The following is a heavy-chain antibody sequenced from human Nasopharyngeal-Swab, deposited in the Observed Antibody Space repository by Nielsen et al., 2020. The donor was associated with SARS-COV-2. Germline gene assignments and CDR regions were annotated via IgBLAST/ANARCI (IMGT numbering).Heavy chain of an antibody. Sequence: GESLKISCAASGFTFSSYAMSWVRQAPGKGLEWVSAISGSGGSTYYADSVKGPFTISRDPSPNPLYLQMNSLRAEDTAVYYCAKVPYYDILTGYLPYYFDYWGQGTLVTVSS. J-gene: IGHJ4*02. D-gene: IGHD3-9*01. CDR3: AKVPYYDILTGYLPYYFDY. CDR2: ISGSGGST. CDR1: GFTFSSYA. V-gene: IGHV3-23*01.